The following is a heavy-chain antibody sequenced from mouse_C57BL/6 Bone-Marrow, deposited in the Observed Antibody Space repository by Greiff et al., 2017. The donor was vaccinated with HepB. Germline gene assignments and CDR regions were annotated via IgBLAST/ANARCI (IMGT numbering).Heavy chain of an antibody. J-gene: IGHJ1*03. CDR3: ARGSYNFDV. CDR2: IRNKANGYTT. Sequence: DVKLVESGGGLVQPGGSLSLSCAASGFTFTDYYMSWVRQPPGKALEWLGFIRNKANGYTTEYSATVKGRFTISRDNSQSILYLQMNALRAEDSATYYCARGSYNFDVWGTGTTVTVSS. D-gene: IGHD1-1*02. CDR1: GFTFTDYY. V-gene: IGHV7-3*01.